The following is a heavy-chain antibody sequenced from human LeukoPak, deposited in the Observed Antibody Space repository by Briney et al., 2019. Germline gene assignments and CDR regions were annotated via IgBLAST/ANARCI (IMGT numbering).Heavy chain of an antibody. CDR2: ISSSGSTI. V-gene: IGHV3-11*01. CDR3: ARGTGRYSLDLNYYGMDV. D-gene: IGHD5-18*01. J-gene: IGHJ6*02. Sequence: PGGSLRLSCAASGFTISDYYMSWIRQAPGKGLEWVSYISSSGSTIYYADSVKGRFTISRDNAKNSLYLQMNSLRAEDTAVYYCARGTGRYSLDLNYYGMDVWGQGTTVTVSS. CDR1: GFTISDYY.